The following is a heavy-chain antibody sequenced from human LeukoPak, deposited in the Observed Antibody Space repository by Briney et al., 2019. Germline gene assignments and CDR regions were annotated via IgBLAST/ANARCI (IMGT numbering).Heavy chain of an antibody. Sequence: PGRSLRLSCAAAGFTFSNYAMHCVRQAPGKGLEWVALISYDGSVEKSAASVKGRFTISRDNYKNPLYLQMNSLRIEDTAVYYCARALGSSWDSSLDSWGQGTLVPVSS. J-gene: IGHJ4*02. CDR2: ISYDGSVE. CDR1: GFTFSNYA. CDR3: ARALGSSWDSSLDS. V-gene: IGHV3-30*04. D-gene: IGHD6-13*01.